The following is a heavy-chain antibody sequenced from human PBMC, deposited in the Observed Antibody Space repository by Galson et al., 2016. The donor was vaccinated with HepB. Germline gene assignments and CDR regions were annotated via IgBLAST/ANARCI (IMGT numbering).Heavy chain of an antibody. Sequence: SVKVSCKASGYTFSNYAIHWIRQAPGQRLEWMGWINADNDDTKYSHGFQARVTISSDTSASTVYMELSSLRSEDTAVYYCARSSRAAMFAYFDFWGQGTLVTVSS. CDR3: ARSSRAAMFAYFDF. CDR1: GYTFSNYA. V-gene: IGHV1-3*01. CDR2: INADNDDT. J-gene: IGHJ4*02. D-gene: IGHD2-2*01.